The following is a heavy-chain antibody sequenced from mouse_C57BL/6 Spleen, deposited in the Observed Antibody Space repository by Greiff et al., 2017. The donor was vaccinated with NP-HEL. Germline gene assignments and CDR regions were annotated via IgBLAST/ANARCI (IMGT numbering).Heavy chain of an antibody. Sequence: QVQLKQSGAELVRPGASVTLSCKASGYTFTDYEMHWVKQTPVHGLEWIGAIDPETGGTAYNQKFKGKAILTADKSSSTAYMELRSLTSEDSAVYYCTRLGMGAWFAYWGQGTLVTVSA. CDR2: IDPETGGT. CDR3: TRLGMGAWFAY. D-gene: IGHD2-3*01. J-gene: IGHJ3*01. V-gene: IGHV1-15*01. CDR1: GYTFTDYE.